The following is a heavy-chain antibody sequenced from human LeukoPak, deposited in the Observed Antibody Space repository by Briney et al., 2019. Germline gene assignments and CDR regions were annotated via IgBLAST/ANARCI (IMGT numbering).Heavy chain of an antibody. Sequence: PGRSLRLSCTASGLTFDDYAMHWVRQAPGKGLEWVSYISWNSGSVAYADSVKGRFTISRDNAKNTVYLEMNSLSVEDTATYYCIRDFRSADLWGQGTLVTVTS. CDR2: ISWNSGSV. J-gene: IGHJ5*02. CDR3: IRDFRSADL. CDR1: GLTFDDYA. V-gene: IGHV3-9*01.